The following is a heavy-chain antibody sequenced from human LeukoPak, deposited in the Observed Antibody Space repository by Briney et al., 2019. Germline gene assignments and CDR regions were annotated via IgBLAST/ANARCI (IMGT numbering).Heavy chain of an antibody. D-gene: IGHD3-3*01. J-gene: IGHJ4*02. CDR2: ISGSGDST. CDR1: GFTFSNSG. CDR3: ARGFLEWLRGSLDY. V-gene: IGHV3-23*01. Sequence: GGTLRLSCAASGFTFSNSGMNWVRQAPGKGLEWVSTISGSGDSTYYADSVKGRFTSSRDNSKNTLYLQMNSLRAEDTAVYYCARGFLEWLRGSLDYWGQGTLVTVSS.